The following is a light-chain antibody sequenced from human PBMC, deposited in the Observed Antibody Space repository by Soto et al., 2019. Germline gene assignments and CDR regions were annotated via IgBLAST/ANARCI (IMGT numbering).Light chain of an antibody. CDR1: QDIRNN. Sequence: DIQMTQSPSSRSASVGDRVTITCRASQDIRNNLAWYQQKPGKVPKVLIYAASTLQSGVPSRFSGSGSGTDFTLTISSLQPEDVPTYYCQRYNGARETFGPGTKVDIK. V-gene: IGKV1-27*01. CDR3: QRYNGARET. CDR2: AAS. J-gene: IGKJ3*01.